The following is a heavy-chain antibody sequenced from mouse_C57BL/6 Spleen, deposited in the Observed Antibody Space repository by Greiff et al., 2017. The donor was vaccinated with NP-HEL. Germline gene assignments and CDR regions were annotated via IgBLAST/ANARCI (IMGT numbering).Heavy chain of an antibody. CDR2: IHPNSGST. Sequence: QVQLQQPGAELVKPGASVKLSCKASGYTFTSYWMHWVKQRPGQGLEWIGMIHPNSGSTNYNEKFKSKATLTVDKSSSTAYLQLSSLTSEDSAVYFCATHYSGSSYWYFDVWGTGTTVTVSS. D-gene: IGHD1-1*01. CDR3: ATHYSGSSYWYFDV. J-gene: IGHJ1*03. CDR1: GYTFTSYW. V-gene: IGHV1-64*01.